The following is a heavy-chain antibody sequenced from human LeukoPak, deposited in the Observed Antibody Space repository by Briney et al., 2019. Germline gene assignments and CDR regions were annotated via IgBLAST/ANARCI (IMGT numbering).Heavy chain of an antibody. Sequence: GGSLRLSCAASVFTYSSYSMNWVRQAPGKGLEWVSYISSSSSTIYYADSVKGRFTISRDNAKNSLYLQMNSLRAEDTAVYYCASRPRDGYNSAYWGQGTLVTVSS. V-gene: IGHV3-48*01. CDR3: ASRPRDGYNSAY. D-gene: IGHD5-24*01. CDR1: VFTYSSYS. J-gene: IGHJ4*02. CDR2: ISSSSSTI.